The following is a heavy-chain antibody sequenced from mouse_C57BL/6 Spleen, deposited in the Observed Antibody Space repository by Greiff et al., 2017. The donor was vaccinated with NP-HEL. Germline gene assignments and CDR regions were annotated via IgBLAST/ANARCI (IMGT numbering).Heavy chain of an antibody. CDR1: GYTFTDYE. Sequence: QVQLQQSGAELVRPGASVTLSCKASGYTFTDYEMHWVKQTPVHGLEWIGAIDPETGGTAYNQKFKGKAILTADKSSSTAYMELRSLTSEDSAVYYCTRRDYYGSIYWYFDVWGTGTTVTVSS. CDR2: IDPETGGT. J-gene: IGHJ1*03. D-gene: IGHD1-1*01. CDR3: TRRDYYGSIYWYFDV. V-gene: IGHV1-15*01.